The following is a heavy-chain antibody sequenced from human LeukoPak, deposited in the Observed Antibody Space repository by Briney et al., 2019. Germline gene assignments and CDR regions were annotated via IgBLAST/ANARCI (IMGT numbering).Heavy chain of an antibody. CDR1: GFTFSTYF. V-gene: IGHV3-64D*09. CDR2: ISRNGGST. Sequence: GGSPRLSCSASGFTFSTYFMHWVRQAPGKGLEYVSAISRNGGSTYYADSVKGRFTISRDNSKNTLYLQMSSVRAEDTAVYHCVKDDSYYYDSSGYPHWGQGTLVTVSS. J-gene: IGHJ4*02. CDR3: VKDDSYYYDSSGYPH. D-gene: IGHD3-22*01.